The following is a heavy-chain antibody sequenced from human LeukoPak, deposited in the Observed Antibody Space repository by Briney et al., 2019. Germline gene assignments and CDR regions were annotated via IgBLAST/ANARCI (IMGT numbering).Heavy chain of an antibody. D-gene: IGHD3-9*01. CDR2: ISAYNGNT. CDR3: ARADILTGYELVDY. CDR1: GYTFTSYG. Sequence: RASVKVSCKASGYTFTSYGISWVRQAPGQGLEWMGWISAYNGNTNYARKLQGRVTMTTDTSTSTAYMELRSLRSDDTAVYYCARADILTGYELVDYWGQGTLVTVSS. J-gene: IGHJ4*02. V-gene: IGHV1-18*01.